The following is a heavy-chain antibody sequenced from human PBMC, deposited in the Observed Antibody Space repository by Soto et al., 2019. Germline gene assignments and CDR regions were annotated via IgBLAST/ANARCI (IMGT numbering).Heavy chain of an antibody. D-gene: IGHD3-3*01. CDR2: IVVGSGNT. J-gene: IGHJ3*02. CDR3: AASDYDFWSDGSFAFDI. V-gene: IGHV1-58*02. CDR1: GFTFTSSA. Sequence: ASVKVSCKASGFTFTSSAMQWVRQARGQRLEWIGWIVVGSGNTNYAQKFQERVTITRDMSTSTAYMELSSLRPEDTAVYYCAASDYDFWSDGSFAFDIWGQGTMVTVSS.